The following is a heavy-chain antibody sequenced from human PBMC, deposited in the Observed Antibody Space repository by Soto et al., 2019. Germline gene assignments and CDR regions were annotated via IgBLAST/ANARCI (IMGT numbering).Heavy chain of an antibody. D-gene: IGHD3-3*01. CDR1: GGSISSYY. Sequence: TSETLSLTCTVSGGSISSYYWSWIRQPPGKGLEWIGYIYYSGSTNYNPSLKSRVTISVDTSKNQFSLKLSSVTAADTAVYYCARVGVRFLELAWFDPWGQGTLVTVSS. V-gene: IGHV4-59*01. CDR3: ARVGVRFLELAWFDP. CDR2: IYYSGST. J-gene: IGHJ5*02.